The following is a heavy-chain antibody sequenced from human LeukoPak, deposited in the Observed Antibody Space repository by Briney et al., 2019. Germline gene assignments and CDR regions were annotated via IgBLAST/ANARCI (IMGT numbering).Heavy chain of an antibody. CDR1: VGSFRDYY. CDR3: ARGYYGSGSHCCHMDV. Sequence: PSGTLSLTCAVYVGSFRDYYWSWLRQPPGKGLEWIGEINHSGSTNYNSSLNSRVTISVDTSKNQFPLKPSTVTAADTAVYYCARGYYGSGSHCCHMDVWGKGTTITVS. D-gene: IGHD3-10*01. J-gene: IGHJ6*03. CDR2: INHSGST. V-gene: IGHV4-34*01.